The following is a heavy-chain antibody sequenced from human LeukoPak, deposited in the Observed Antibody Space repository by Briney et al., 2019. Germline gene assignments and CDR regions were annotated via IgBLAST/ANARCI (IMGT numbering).Heavy chain of an antibody. D-gene: IGHD5-12*01. CDR2: ISSSSSTI. J-gene: IGHJ3*02. V-gene: IGHV3-48*01. Sequence: GGSLRLSCAASGFTFNIYSMNWVRQAPGKGLEWVSYISSSSSTIYYADSVKGRFTISRDNAKNSLYLQMNSLRAEDTAVYYCARVSGYSALAFDIWGQGTMVTVSS. CDR3: ARVSGYSALAFDI. CDR1: GFTFNIYS.